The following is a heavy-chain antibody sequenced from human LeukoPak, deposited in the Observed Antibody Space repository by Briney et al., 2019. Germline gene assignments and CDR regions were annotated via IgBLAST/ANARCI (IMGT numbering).Heavy chain of an antibody. CDR1: GFTFSSYG. Sequence: GRSLRLSCAASGFTFSSYGMHWVRQAPGKGLEWVAVICYDGSNKYYADSVKGRFTISRDNSKNTLYLQMNSLRAEDTAVFYCARGEYSSSSAFDYWGQGTLVTVSS. CDR2: ICYDGSNK. CDR3: ARGEYSSSSAFDY. D-gene: IGHD6-6*01. J-gene: IGHJ4*02. V-gene: IGHV3-33*01.